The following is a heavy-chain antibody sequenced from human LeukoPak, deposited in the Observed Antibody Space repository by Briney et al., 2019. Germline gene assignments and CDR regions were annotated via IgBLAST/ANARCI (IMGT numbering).Heavy chain of an antibody. CDR2: ISAYNGNT. D-gene: IGHD3-22*01. V-gene: IGHV1-18*01. Sequence: ASVKVSCKASGYTFTSYGISWVRQAPGQGLEWMGWISAYNGNTNYAQKLQGRVTMTTDTSTSTAYMELRSLRSDDTAVYYCARYRDYYDSSGQSVHYGMDVWGQGTTVTVSS. CDR1: GYTFTSYG. J-gene: IGHJ6*02. CDR3: ARYRDYYDSSGQSVHYGMDV.